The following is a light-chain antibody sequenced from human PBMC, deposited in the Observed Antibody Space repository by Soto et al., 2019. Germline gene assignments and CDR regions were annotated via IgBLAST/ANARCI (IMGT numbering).Light chain of an antibody. V-gene: IGKV3-11*01. Sequence: EIVLTQSPATLSLSPGNRATLSCRASQGVSGYLAWYQQKPGQAPRLLIYDASNMATGIPSRFSGSGSGTDFTLTITSLEPEDFAVYYCQQRSNWPSTFGGGTKVEI. J-gene: IGKJ4*01. CDR2: DAS. CDR1: QGVSGY. CDR3: QQRSNWPST.